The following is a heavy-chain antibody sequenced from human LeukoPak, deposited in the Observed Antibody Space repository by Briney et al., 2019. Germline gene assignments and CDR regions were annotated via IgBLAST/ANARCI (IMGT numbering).Heavy chain of an antibody. CDR1: GGSFSGYY. D-gene: IGHD3-22*01. J-gene: IGHJ4*02. Sequence: SETLSLTCAVYGGSFSGYYWSWIRQPPGKGVEWSGEINHSGSTNYNPSLKSRVTISVDTSKNQFSLKLNSVTAADTAVYYCASLRGASYYYDSSGYLGYWGQGTLVTVSS. CDR2: INHSGST. CDR3: ASLRGASYYYDSSGYLGY. V-gene: IGHV4-34*01.